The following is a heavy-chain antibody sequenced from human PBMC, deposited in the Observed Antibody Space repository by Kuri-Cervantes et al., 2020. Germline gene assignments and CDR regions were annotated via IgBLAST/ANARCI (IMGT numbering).Heavy chain of an antibody. V-gene: IGHV3-30-3*02. CDR1: GFTFSSYA. Sequence: SLKISYAASGFTFSSYAMRWVRQAPGKGLEWVAVIAYDGSNKYYADSVQGRFTISRDNSKNTLYLQMNSLRADDTAVYYCVNEGVVANGAFDIWGQGTMVTVSS. D-gene: IGHD3-22*01. CDR2: IAYDGSNK. CDR3: VNEGVVANGAFDI. J-gene: IGHJ3*02.